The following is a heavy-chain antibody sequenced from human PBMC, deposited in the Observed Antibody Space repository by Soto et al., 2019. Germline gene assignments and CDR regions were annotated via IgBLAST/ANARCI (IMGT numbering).Heavy chain of an antibody. Sequence: QVTLKESGPVLVKPTEPLTLTCTVSGFSLRNARMGVSWIRQPPGKALEWLAHVLSNDEKSYNKSLQTRLTISKDTSKSQVVLNMTYMDPVDTATYFCARMLAVNYYYYYVDVWGEGTTVTVSS. CDR1: GFSLRNARMG. D-gene: IGHD3-22*01. J-gene: IGHJ6*03. V-gene: IGHV2-26*01. CDR3: ARMLAVNYYYYYVDV. CDR2: VLSNDEK.